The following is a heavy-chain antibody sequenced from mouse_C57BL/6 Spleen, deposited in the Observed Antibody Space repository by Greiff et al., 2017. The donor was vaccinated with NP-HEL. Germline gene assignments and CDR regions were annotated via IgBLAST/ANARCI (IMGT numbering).Heavy chain of an antibody. D-gene: IGHD2-1*01. CDR1: GYAFSSSW. CDR2: IYPGDGDT. Sequence: VQLQQSGPELVKPGASVKISCKASGYAFSSSWLNWVKQRPGKGLEWIGRIYPGDGDTNYNGKFKGKATLTADKSSSTAYMQLSSLTSEDSAVYFCASLQRAMDYWGQGTSVTVSS. CDR3: ASLQRAMDY. V-gene: IGHV1-82*01. J-gene: IGHJ4*01.